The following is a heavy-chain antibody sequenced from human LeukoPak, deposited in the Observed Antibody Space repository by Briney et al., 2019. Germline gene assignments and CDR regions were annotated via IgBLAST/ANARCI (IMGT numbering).Heavy chain of an antibody. CDR2: IKQDGSEK. D-gene: IGHD2-2*01. CDR3: ARDCGIPAAGYYYYYMDV. V-gene: IGHV3-7*01. J-gene: IGHJ6*03. Sequence: GGSLRLSCAASGFTFSSYWMSWVRQAPGKGLEWVANIKQDGSEKYDVDSVKGRFTISRDNAKTSLYLQMNSLRAEDTALYYCARDCGIPAAGYYYYYMDVWGKGTTVTVSS. CDR1: GFTFSSYW.